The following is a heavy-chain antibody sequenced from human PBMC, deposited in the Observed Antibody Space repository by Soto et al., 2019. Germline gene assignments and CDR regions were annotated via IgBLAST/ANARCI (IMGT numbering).Heavy chain of an antibody. CDR3: ARSGSYFGNQNFDY. Sequence: SETPSLTCTVSGGSVSSGSYYWSWIRQPPGKGLEWIGYIYYSGSTNYNPSLKSRVTISVDTSKNQFSLKLSSVTAADTVVYYCARSGSYFGNQNFDYWGQGTLVTVSS. D-gene: IGHD1-26*01. CDR1: GGSVSSGSYY. CDR2: IYYSGST. V-gene: IGHV4-61*01. J-gene: IGHJ4*02.